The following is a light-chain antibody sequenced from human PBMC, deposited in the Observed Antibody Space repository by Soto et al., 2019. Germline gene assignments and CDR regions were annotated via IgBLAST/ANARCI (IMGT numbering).Light chain of an antibody. CDR3: CSYAGSYTYV. J-gene: IGLJ1*01. Sequence: QSALTQPRSVSGSPGQSVTLSCTGTSSDVGGYKYVSWYQQHPGKAPSLMIFDVSKRPSGVPDRFSGSKSGNTASLTISGLQAEDEADYYCCSYAGSYTYVFGTGTKVTV. CDR1: SSDVGGYKY. CDR2: DVS. V-gene: IGLV2-11*01.